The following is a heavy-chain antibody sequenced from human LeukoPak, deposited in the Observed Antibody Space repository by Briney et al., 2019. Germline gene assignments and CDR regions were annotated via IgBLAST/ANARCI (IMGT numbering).Heavy chain of an antibody. CDR1: GGSISSYY. Sequence: SDTLSLTGTAPGGSISSYYWSWIRQPAGKRLEWIGRIYPGGSTNYNPSLKSRVTMSVDTSKNQFSLKLSSVTAADTAVYYCARDRTHYGSGSYYNFYYFDYWGQGTLVTVSS. CDR2: IYPGGST. CDR3: ARDRTHYGSGSYYNFYYFDY. J-gene: IGHJ4*02. D-gene: IGHD3-10*01. V-gene: IGHV4-4*07.